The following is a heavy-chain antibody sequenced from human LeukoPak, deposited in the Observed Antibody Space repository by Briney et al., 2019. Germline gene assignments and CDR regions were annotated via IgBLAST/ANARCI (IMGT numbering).Heavy chain of an antibody. D-gene: IGHD3-22*01. CDR2: ISGSGGST. Sequence: GASLRLSCAASGFTFSSYAMSWVRQAPGKGLEWVLAISGSGGSTYYADSVKGRFTISRDNSKNTLYLQMNSLRAEDTAVYYCAKRDYYDSSGYSLHGFGMDVWGQGTTVTVSS. J-gene: IGHJ6*02. CDR1: GFTFSSYA. V-gene: IGHV3-23*01. CDR3: AKRDYYDSSGYSLHGFGMDV.